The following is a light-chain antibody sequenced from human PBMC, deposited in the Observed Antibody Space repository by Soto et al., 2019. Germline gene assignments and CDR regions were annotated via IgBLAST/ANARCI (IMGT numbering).Light chain of an antibody. CDR2: GAS. V-gene: IGKV3-20*01. CDR1: QSVSSSY. Sequence: VLTQCPHTLSVCLGGRVTPSPTATQSVSSSYFAWYQQKPGQAPRLLIYGASSRATGIPDRFSGSGSGTDFTLTIRRLEPEDFAVYYCQQYGSSPPWTFGKGTQLEI. CDR3: QQYGSSPPWT. J-gene: IGKJ5*01.